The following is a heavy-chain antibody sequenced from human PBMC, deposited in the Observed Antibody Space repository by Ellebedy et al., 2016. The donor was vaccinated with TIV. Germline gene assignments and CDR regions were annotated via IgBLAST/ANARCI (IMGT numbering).Heavy chain of an antibody. D-gene: IGHD1-26*01. CDR1: GVFSSSYY. J-gene: IGHJ4*02. Sequence: MPSETLSLTCTVSGVFSSSYYWSWIRQAPGKGLEWIGYILYTGNTNYNPSLRGRVSISIDMSKNQFSLKVSSVTAADTAVYYCARRPLGIGSLDFWGQGTLVTVSS. CDR2: ILYTGNT. CDR3: ARRPLGIGSLDF. V-gene: IGHV4-59*12.